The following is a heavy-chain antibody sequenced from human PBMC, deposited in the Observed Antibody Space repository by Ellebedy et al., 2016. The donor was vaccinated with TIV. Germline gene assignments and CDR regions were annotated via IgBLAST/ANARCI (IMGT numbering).Heavy chain of an antibody. D-gene: IGHD5-24*01. J-gene: IGHJ6*02. V-gene: IGHV3-23*01. CDR3: ARYHRRDGDNWGGMDV. CDR1: GFTFSSHA. Sequence: GGSLRLXXEASGFTFSSHAMSWVRQAPGKGLEWVSSVGGGGDSPYYADSVKGRFTISRDNSKNTLYLQMNSLRVEDTAVYYCARYHRRDGDNWGGMDVWGQGTTVTVSS. CDR2: VGGGGDSP.